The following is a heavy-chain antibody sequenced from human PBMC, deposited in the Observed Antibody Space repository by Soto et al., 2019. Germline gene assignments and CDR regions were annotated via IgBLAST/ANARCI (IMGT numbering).Heavy chain of an antibody. V-gene: IGHV1-18*01. CDR2: ISPYNGNT. Sequence: ASVKVSCKASGYTFTSYGISWVRQAPGQGLEWMGWISPYNGNTNYAQKLQGRVTMTRDTSISTAYMELSSLRSEDTAVYYCARGRAALYYDFWSGYYRDHNWFDPWGQGTLVTVSS. D-gene: IGHD3-3*01. J-gene: IGHJ5*02. CDR3: ARGRAALYYDFWSGYYRDHNWFDP. CDR1: GYTFTSYG.